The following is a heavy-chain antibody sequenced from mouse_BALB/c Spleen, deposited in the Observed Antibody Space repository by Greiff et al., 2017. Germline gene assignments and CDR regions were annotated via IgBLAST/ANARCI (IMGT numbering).Heavy chain of an antibody. D-gene: IGHD1-1*01. CDR2: ISYSGST. Sequence: EVQGVESGPGLVKPSQSLSLTCTVTGYSITSDYAWNWIRQFPGNKLEWMGYISYSGSTSYNPSLKSRISITRDTSKNQFFLQLNSVTTEDTATYYCARRGYGSSHFDYWGQGTTLTVSS. V-gene: IGHV3-2*02. J-gene: IGHJ2*01. CDR1: GYSITSDYA. CDR3: ARRGYGSSHFDY.